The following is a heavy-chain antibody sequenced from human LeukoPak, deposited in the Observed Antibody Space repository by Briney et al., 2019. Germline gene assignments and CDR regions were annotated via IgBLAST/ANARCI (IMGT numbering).Heavy chain of an antibody. Sequence: KPSQTQSLTCTVSGGSISSGGYYWSWIRQHPGKGLEWIGYIYYSGSTYYNPSLKSRVIISVDTSKNQFSLKLSSVTAADTAVYYCPRVLPHRHLRYGYYGRRGYAFDIWGQGTMVTVSS. V-gene: IGHV4-31*03. D-gene: IGHD4-17*01. CDR2: IYYSGST. CDR1: GGSISSGGYY. CDR3: PRVLPHRHLRYGYYGRRGYAFDI. J-gene: IGHJ3*02.